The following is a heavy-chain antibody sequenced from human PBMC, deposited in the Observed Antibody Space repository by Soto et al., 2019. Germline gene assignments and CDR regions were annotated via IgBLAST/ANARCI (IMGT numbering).Heavy chain of an antibody. CDR2: IYHSGST. Sequence: TSETLSLTCAVSGGSISSGGYSWSWIRQPPGKGLEWIGYIYHSGSTYYNPSLKSRVTISVDRSKNQFSLKLSSVTAADTAVYYCARGRNYSNYWNWFDPWGQGTLVTVSS. D-gene: IGHD4-4*01. V-gene: IGHV4-30-2*01. J-gene: IGHJ5*02. CDR1: GGSISSGGYS. CDR3: ARGRNYSNYWNWFDP.